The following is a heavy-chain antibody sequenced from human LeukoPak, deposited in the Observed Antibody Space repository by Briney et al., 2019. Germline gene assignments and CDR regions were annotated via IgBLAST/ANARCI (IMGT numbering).Heavy chain of an antibody. CDR1: GYTFTGYY. D-gene: IGHD1-26*01. V-gene: IGHV1-2*02. CDR2: INPNSGGT. CDR3: ARAASGSYYVRYLKY. J-gene: IGHJ4*02. Sequence: GASVKVSCKASGYTFTGYYMHWVRQAPGQGLEWMGWINPNSGGTDYAQKFQGRVTMTRDTSISTAYMELSRLRSDDTAVYYCARAASGSYYVRYLKYWGQGTLVTVSS.